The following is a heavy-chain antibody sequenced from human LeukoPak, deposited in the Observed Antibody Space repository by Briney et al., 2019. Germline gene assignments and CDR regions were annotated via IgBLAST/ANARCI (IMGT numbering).Heavy chain of an antibody. CDR1: GFTFSSYS. D-gene: IGHD3-22*01. J-gene: IGHJ4*02. CDR3: ARDVIASSGYYDSTCAAGY. V-gene: IGHV3-21*01. Sequence: PGGSLRLSCAASGFTFSSYSMNWVRQAPGKGLEWVSSISSSSSYIYYADSVKGRFTISRDNAKNSLYLQMNSLRAEDTAVYYCARDVIASSGYYDSTCAAGYWGQGTLVTVSS. CDR2: ISSSSSYI.